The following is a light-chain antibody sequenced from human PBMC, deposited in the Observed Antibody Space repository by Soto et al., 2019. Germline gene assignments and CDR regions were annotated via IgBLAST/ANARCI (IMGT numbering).Light chain of an antibody. CDR1: SSDVGSHDY. Sequence: QSALTQPASVSGSPGQSITISCTGTSSDVGSHDYVSWYQQHPGKAPRIMVYDVTNRPSGVSNRFSGSKSGNTASLTISGLQAEDEADYYCGSYTSTSTLFVFGTGTKVTVL. CDR2: DVT. CDR3: GSYTSTSTLFV. V-gene: IGLV2-14*03. J-gene: IGLJ1*01.